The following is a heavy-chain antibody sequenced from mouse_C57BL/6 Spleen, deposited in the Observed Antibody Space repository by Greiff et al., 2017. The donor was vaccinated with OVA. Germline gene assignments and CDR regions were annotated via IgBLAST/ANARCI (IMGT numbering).Heavy chain of an antibody. Sequence: VQLQQSGAELVRPGTSVKVSCKASGYAFTNYLIEWVKQRPGQGLEWIGVINPGSGGTNYNEKFKGKATLTADKSSSTAYMQLRSLTSEDSAVYFCARSPTTVAPDYWGQGTTLTVSS. CDR3: ARSPTTVAPDY. CDR2: INPGSGGT. CDR1: GYAFTNYL. V-gene: IGHV1-54*01. D-gene: IGHD1-1*01. J-gene: IGHJ2*01.